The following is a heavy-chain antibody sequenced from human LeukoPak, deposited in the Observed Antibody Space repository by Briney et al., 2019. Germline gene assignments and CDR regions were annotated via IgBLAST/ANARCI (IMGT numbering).Heavy chain of an antibody. Sequence: GGSLRLSCVDSGFTFSSYVIHWVRQAPGMGLEWVAVISSDQSHKYYADSVKGRFTISSDNSKNTLFLQMDNLRAEDTAIYYCAKDYSIIKPEVGDPLDHWGQGTLVTVSS. D-gene: IGHD2-21*01. CDR2: ISSDQSHK. V-gene: IGHV3-30*04. CDR3: AKDYSIIKPEVGDPLDH. CDR1: GFTFSSYV. J-gene: IGHJ5*02.